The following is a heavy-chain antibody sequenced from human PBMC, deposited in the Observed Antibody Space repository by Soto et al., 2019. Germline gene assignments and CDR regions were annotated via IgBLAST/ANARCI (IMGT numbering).Heavy chain of an antibody. CDR2: ISAYNGNT. CDR1: GYSFTTYG. CDR3: AREGPAPYYYCGMDV. J-gene: IGHJ6*02. Sequence: QVQLVQSGGEVKKPGASVKVSCKTSGYSFTTYGISWVRQAPGQGLEWMGWISAYNGNTNYAKKLQDRVTMTTDTPTSTAYMELRSLRSDGAAVYYCAREGPAPYYYCGMDVWGQGSTVTVSS. V-gene: IGHV1-18*01.